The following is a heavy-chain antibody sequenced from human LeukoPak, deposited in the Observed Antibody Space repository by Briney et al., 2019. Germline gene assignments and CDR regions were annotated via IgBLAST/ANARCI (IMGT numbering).Heavy chain of an antibody. J-gene: IGHJ3*02. V-gene: IGHV3-21*01. CDR3: ARSPHCTSTSCYTTGVFDI. D-gene: IGHD2-2*02. CDR2: LSRSGNNM. CDR1: GFTFSTYS. Sequence: GGSLRLSCATSGFTFSTYSMGWVRQAPGKGLEWVSSLSRSGNNMYSADSMKGRFTISRDNAKNSLFLQMSSLRAEDTAVYYCARSPHCTSTSCYTTGVFDIWGQGTMVTVSS.